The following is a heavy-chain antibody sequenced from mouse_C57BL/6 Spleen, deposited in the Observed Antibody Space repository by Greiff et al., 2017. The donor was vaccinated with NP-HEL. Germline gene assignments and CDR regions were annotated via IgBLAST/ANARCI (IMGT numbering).Heavy chain of an antibody. CDR1: GFTFSSYG. D-gene: IGHD2-4*01. Sequence: EVQVVESGGDLVKPGGSLKLSCAASGFTFSSYGMSWVRQTPDKRLEWVATISSGGSYTYYPDSVKGRFTISRDNAKNTLYLQMSSLKSEDTAMYYCARDDYAFDDWGQGTTLTVSS. V-gene: IGHV5-6*01. CDR2: ISSGGSYT. CDR3: ARDDYAFDD. J-gene: IGHJ2*01.